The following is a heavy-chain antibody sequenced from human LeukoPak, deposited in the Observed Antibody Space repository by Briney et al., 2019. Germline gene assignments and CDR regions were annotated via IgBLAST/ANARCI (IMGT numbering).Heavy chain of an antibody. V-gene: IGHV1-2*02. CDR2: INPSTGGT. CDR3: ARDRAYYYYGMDV. CDR1: GYTFSGNY. Sequence: ASVMVSCKASGYTFSGNYIHWVRQAPGQGLEWMGWINPSTGGTNYAQKFQGRVTMTRDTSISTSYMELSRLTSDDTAVYFCARDRAYYYYGMDVWGQGTTVTVSS. J-gene: IGHJ6*02.